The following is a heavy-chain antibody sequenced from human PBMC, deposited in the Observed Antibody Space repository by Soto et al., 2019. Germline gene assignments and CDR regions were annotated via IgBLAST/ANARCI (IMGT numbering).Heavy chain of an antibody. CDR2: IYYTGYT. D-gene: IGHD2-2*01. CDR1: GGSISSGEYY. Sequence: QVQLQESGPGLVKPSQTLSLICTVSGGSISSGEYYWSWVRQSPGKGLESIGYIYYTGYTYYNPSLKSRVTISADTSKNQFSLKLISVTAADTAVYYCARDCTSTSCYDYDYYTMDVWGQGTTVTVSS. CDR3: ARDCTSTSCYDYDYYTMDV. J-gene: IGHJ6*02. V-gene: IGHV4-30-4*01.